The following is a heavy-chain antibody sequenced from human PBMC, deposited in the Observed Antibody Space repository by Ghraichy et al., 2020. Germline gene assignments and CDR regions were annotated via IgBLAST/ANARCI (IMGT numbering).Heavy chain of an antibody. J-gene: IGHJ4*02. CDR3: ARDSGPQNGIMDFFDF. D-gene: IGHD3-10*01. Sequence: GGSLRLSCAASGFIFSNYPMHWVRQAPGKGLEWMAVISKVETNIYYADSVKGRFTISRDNSKNALYLQMNSLRAEDTAVYYCARDSGPQNGIMDFFDFWGQGTLVTVSS. V-gene: IGHV3-30*04. CDR2: ISKVETNI. CDR1: GFIFSNYP.